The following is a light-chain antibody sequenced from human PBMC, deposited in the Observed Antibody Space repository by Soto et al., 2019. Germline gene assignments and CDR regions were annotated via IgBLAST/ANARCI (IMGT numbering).Light chain of an antibody. Sequence: QPVLTQPPSASGTPGQRVTISCSGSSSNIGSNYVYWYQQLPGTAPKLLIYRNNQRPSGVPDRFSGSKSGTSASLANSGLRSEDEAHYYCAAWDDSLSGYVFGTGTQLTVL. CDR2: RNN. CDR1: SSNIGSNY. V-gene: IGLV1-47*01. J-gene: IGLJ1*01. CDR3: AAWDDSLSGYV.